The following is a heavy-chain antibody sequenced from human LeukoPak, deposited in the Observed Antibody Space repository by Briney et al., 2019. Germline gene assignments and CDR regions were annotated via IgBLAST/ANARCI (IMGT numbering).Heavy chain of an antibody. CDR1: GFSFTSHG. V-gene: IGHV3-30*02. J-gene: IGHJ3*02. CDR3: ARDPHSSGWYNAFDI. CDR2: VQYDGGNK. D-gene: IGHD6-19*01. Sequence: GGSLRLSCAASGFSFTSHGMHWVRQAPGKRLEWVAFVQYDGGNKYYADSVNGRFTISRDNSKNTLYLQMSSLRAEDTAVYYCARDPHSSGWYNAFDIWGQGTKVTVSS.